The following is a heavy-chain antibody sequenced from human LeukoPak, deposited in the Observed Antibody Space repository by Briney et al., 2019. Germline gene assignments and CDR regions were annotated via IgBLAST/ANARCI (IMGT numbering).Heavy chain of an antibody. Sequence: ASVKVSCKVSGYTLTGLSMHWVRQAPGKGLEWMGGFDPEDGETIYAQKFQGRVTMTEDTSTDTAYMELSSLRSEDTAVYYCATGFLSRTVNYMDVWGKGTTVTVSS. CDR2: FDPEDGET. D-gene: IGHD4-17*01. CDR3: ATGFLSRTVNYMDV. V-gene: IGHV1-24*01. CDR1: GYTLTGLS. J-gene: IGHJ6*03.